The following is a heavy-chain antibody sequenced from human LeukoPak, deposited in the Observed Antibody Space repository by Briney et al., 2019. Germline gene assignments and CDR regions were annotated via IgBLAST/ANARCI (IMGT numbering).Heavy chain of an antibody. V-gene: IGHV4-30-2*01. Sequence: SETLSLTCAVSGGSISSGGYSWSWIRQPPGKGLEWIGYIYHSGSTYYNPSLKSRVTISVDRSKNQFSLKLSSVTAADTAVYYCASGITMVRGLDIWGQGTMVIVSS. D-gene: IGHD3-10*01. CDR3: ASGITMVRGLDI. CDR2: IYHSGST. CDR1: GGSISSGGYS. J-gene: IGHJ3*02.